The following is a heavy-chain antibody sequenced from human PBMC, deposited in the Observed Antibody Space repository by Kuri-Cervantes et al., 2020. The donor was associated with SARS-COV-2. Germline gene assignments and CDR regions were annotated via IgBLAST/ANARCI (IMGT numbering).Heavy chain of an antibody. V-gene: IGHV3-23*01. Sequence: GESLKISCAASGFAFSSYAMSWVRQAPGKGLEWVSCIKGGSGTTYYAASVKGRFTVSRDNAKNTLYLLMSSLRAEDTAVYYCARGYSDYGDRYFDLWGRGTLVTVSS. CDR2: IKGGSGTT. D-gene: IGHD4-17*01. CDR3: ARGYSDYGDRYFDL. CDR1: GFAFSSYA. J-gene: IGHJ2*01.